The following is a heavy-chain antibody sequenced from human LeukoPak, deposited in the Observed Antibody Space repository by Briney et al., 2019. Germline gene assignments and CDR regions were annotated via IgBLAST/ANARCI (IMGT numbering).Heavy chain of an antibody. CDR2: ISGSGGST. J-gene: IGHJ4*02. CDR1: GFTFSSYA. D-gene: IGHD3-3*01. Sequence: GGSLRLPCAASGFTFSSYAMSWVRQAPGKGLEWVSAISGSGGSTYYADSVKGRFTISRDNSKNTLYLQMNSLRAEDTAVYYCAKGSPSYDFWSGLALFAWGQGTLVTVSS. V-gene: IGHV3-23*01. CDR3: AKGSPSYDFWSGLALFA.